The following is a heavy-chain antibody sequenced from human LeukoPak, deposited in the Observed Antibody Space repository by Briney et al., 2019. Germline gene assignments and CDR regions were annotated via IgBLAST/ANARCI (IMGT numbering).Heavy chain of an antibody. CDR1: GFTFSGSA. J-gene: IGHJ3*02. V-gene: IGHV3-30*04. Sequence: PGRSLRLSCAVSGFTFSGSAMHWVRQAPGKGLEWVAIISYDGSNKYYGDSVKGRFTISRDNSKNTLDLQMNSLRAEDTAVYYCARVAGVYYADAFDIWGQGTMVTVSS. CDR2: ISYDGSNK. CDR3: ARVAGVYYADAFDI. D-gene: IGHD3-10*01.